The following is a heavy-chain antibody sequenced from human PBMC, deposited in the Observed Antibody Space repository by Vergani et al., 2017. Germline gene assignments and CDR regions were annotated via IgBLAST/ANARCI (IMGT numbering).Heavy chain of an antibody. CDR2: TYYRSKWYN. CDR1: GDSVSSNSAA. V-gene: IGHV6-1*01. D-gene: IGHD4-23*01. J-gene: IGHJ6*03. Sequence: QVQLQQSGPGLVKPSQTLSLTCALSGDSVSSNSAAWNWIRQSPSRGLEGLGRTYYRSKWYNDYAVSVKSRITINPDTSKNQFSLQLNSVTPEDTAVYYCARDRGNWGYYYYYYMDVWGKGTTVTVSS. CDR3: ARDRGNWGYYYYYYMDV.